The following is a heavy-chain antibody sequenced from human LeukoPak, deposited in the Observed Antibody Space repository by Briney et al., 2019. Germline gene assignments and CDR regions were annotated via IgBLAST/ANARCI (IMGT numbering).Heavy chain of an antibody. CDR3: VRDYCSTTICYKGVVSDYYYYMDV. CDR2: IYSSGST. J-gene: IGHJ6*03. V-gene: IGHV4-4*07. CDR1: GGSISSYY. D-gene: IGHD2-2*02. Sequence: SETLSLTCTVSGGSISSYYWSWIRQPAGKGLEWIGRIYSSGSTYYSPSLSSRVTMSIDRPKNQISLRLSSVTAADTATYYCVRDYCSTTICYKGVVSDYYYYMDVWGKGTTVTVSS.